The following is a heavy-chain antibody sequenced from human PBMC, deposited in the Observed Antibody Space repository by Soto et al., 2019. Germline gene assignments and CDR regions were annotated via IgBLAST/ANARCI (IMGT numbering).Heavy chain of an antibody. CDR1: GFNFSTYG. CDR2: ISSKGSYI. CDR3: GGDRSRDAGVGKIDP. J-gene: IGHJ5*02. Sequence: DVQLVESGGGLVKPGWSLRLSCAASGFNFSTYGMNWVRQAPGKGLQWVPSISSKGSYIYYTGSVKGRFTISRDNAKNSVYLQMNSERAEDTAVYYCGGDRSRDAGVGKIDPWGQGTLVAVSS. D-gene: IGHD7-27*01. V-gene: IGHV3-21*02.